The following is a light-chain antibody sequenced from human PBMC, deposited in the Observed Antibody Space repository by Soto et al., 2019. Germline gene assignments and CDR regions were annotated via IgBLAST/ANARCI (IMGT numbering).Light chain of an antibody. J-gene: IGLJ2*01. V-gene: IGLV2-14*01. Sequence: QSALTQPASVSGSPGQSITISCTGTSSDVGAYNYVSWFQQHPGKAPKLMIFNVNNRPSGVSDRFSGSKSGNTASLTISGLQAEDEADYYCSSYTTRTTQIVGGGTKLAVL. CDR1: SSDVGAYNY. CDR3: SSYTTRTTQI. CDR2: NVN.